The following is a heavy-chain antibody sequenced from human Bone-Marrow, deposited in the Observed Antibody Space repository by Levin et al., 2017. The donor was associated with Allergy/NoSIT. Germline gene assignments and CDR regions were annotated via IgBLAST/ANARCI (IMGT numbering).Heavy chain of an antibody. CDR3: ARNPGANDWC. D-gene: IGHD3-9*01. Sequence: GGSLRLSCVASGFTVSNNYMTWVRQAPGKGLEWVSLIYSGGTTLYADSVKGRFAISRDSSKNPMYLQMNSLRAEDTAVYYCARNPGANDWCWGQGTLVTVSS. J-gene: IGHJ4*02. CDR2: IYSGGTT. CDR1: GFTVSNNY. V-gene: IGHV3-66*01.